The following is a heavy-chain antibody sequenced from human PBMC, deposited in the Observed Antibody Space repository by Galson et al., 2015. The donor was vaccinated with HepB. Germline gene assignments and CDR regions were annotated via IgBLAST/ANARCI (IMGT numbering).Heavy chain of an antibody. Sequence: SLRLSCAASGFNFDAYAMHWVRQAPGKGLEWLSLMSYDGRNTYYADSVKGRFTISRDNSKNTLYLQMNSLRAEDTAVYYCAKDTIPRVVVVPAAMDAWGQGTTVTVSS. CDR2: MSYDGRNT. V-gene: IGHV3-30*04. D-gene: IGHD2-2*01. CDR3: AKDTIPRVVVVPAAMDA. CDR1: GFNFDAYA. J-gene: IGHJ6*02.